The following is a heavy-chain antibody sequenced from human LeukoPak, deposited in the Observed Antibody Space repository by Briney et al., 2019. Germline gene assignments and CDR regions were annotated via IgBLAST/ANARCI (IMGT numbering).Heavy chain of an antibody. CDR2: IRYDGSNK. Sequence: GGSLRLSCAASGFNFSSYGMHWVRQAPGKGLEWVAFIRYDGSNKYYADSVKGRFTISRDNSKNTLYLQLNSLRAEDTAVYYCAKDLHSSGWSARFDYWGQGTLVTVSS. D-gene: IGHD6-19*01. CDR1: GFNFSSYG. CDR3: AKDLHSSGWSARFDY. J-gene: IGHJ4*02. V-gene: IGHV3-30*02.